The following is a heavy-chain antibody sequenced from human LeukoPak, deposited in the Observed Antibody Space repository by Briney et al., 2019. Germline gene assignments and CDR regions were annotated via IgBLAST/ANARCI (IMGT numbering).Heavy chain of an antibody. CDR3: ARVSSTVYFDY. D-gene: IGHD4-17*01. V-gene: IGHV4-39*07. CDR1: GGSISSSSYY. Sequence: SETLSLTCIVSGGSISSSSYYWGWIRQPPGKGLEWIGSMHFGGNTYYNPSLKGRVTISLDTSKNQFSLKVTSVTAADTAVYYCARVSSTVYFDYWGQGALVTVSS. CDR2: MHFGGNT. J-gene: IGHJ4*02.